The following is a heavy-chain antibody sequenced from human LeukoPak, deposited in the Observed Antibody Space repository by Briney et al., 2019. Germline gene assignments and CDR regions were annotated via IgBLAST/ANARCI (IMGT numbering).Heavy chain of an antibody. CDR1: GFTFSSYS. Sequence: PGGSLRLSCAASGFTFSSYSMNWVRQAPGKGLEWASSISSSSSYIYYADSVKGRFTISRDNAKNSLYLQMNSLRAEDTAVYYCARDKIAAAGNDYWGQGTLVTVSS. D-gene: IGHD6-13*01. CDR3: ARDKIAAAGNDY. CDR2: ISSSSSYI. J-gene: IGHJ4*02. V-gene: IGHV3-21*01.